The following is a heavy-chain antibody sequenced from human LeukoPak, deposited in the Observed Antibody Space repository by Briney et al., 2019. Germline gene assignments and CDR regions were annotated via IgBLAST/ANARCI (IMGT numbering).Heavy chain of an antibody. V-gene: IGHV3-23*01. CDR1: GFTFSSYA. CDR2: ISGSGGST. Sequence: AGGSLRLSCAASGFTFSSYAMSWVRQAPVKGLEWVSAISGSGGSTYYADSVKGRFTISRDNSKNTLYLQMNSLRAEDTAVYYCAKLGYSGSYDAEYFQHWGQGTLVTVSS. CDR3: AKLGYSGSYDAEYFQH. J-gene: IGHJ1*01. D-gene: IGHD1-26*01.